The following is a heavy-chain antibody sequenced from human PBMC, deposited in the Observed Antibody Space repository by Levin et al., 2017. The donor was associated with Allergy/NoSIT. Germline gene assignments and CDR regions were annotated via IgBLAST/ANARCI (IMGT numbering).Heavy chain of an antibody. CDR3: ARGAPTYGY. CDR2: INAGNDDT. J-gene: IGHJ4*02. V-gene: IGHV1-3*01. D-gene: IGHD4-17*01. Sequence: ASVKVSCKASGYTFTSYTIHWVRQAPGQRLEWMGWINAGNDDTKYSQRFQGRVTITRDTTANTAYMELSSLRSEDTAVYYCARGAPTYGYWGQGTLVTVSS. CDR1: GYTFTSYT.